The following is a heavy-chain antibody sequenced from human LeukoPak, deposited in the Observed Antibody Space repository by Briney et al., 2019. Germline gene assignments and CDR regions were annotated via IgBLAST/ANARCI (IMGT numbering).Heavy chain of an antibody. CDR3: ARWGDNYYGSGSYLDY. J-gene: IGHJ4*02. V-gene: IGHV1-18*01. Sequence: ASVKVSCKASGYTFTSYGISWVRQAPGQGLEWMGWISVYNGNTNYAQKLQGRVTMTTDTSTGTAYMELRSLRSDDTAVYYCARWGDNYYGSGSYLDYWGQGTLVTVSS. CDR2: ISVYNGNT. CDR1: GYTFTSYG. D-gene: IGHD3-10*01.